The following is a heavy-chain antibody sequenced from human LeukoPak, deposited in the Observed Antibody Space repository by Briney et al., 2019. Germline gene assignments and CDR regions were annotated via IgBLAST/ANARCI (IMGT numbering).Heavy chain of an antibody. V-gene: IGHV1-46*01. CDR1: GYTFTSYY. CDR2: INPSGGST. Sequence: ASAKVSCKASGYTFTSYYMHWVRQAPGQGLEWMGIINPSGGSTSYAQKFQGRVTMTRDTSTSTVYMELSSLRSEDTAVYYCARDWGGDYYDSSGRPWFPGIAFDIWGQGTMVTVSS. CDR3: ARDWGGDYYDSSGRPWFPGIAFDI. J-gene: IGHJ3*02. D-gene: IGHD3-22*01.